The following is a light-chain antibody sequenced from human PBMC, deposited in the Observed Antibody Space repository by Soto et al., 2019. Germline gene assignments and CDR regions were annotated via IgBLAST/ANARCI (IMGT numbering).Light chain of an antibody. V-gene: IGKV1-12*01. J-gene: IGKJ4*01. Sequence: DIQMTQSPSSVSASVGDRVTITCRASQAISNWLAWYQQKPGKAPNILIYAASTLQSGVPSRFSGSGSGTDFTLTISSLQPEDFANYFCQQTYSFPLAFGGGTKVEIK. CDR2: AAS. CDR3: QQTYSFPLA. CDR1: QAISNW.